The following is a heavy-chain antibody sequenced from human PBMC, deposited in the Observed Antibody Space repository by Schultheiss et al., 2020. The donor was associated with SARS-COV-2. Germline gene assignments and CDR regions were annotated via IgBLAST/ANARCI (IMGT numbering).Heavy chain of an antibody. CDR1: GGSISSYY. V-gene: IGHV4-59*01. CDR2: VYYSGLT. Sequence: GSLRLSCTVSGGSISSYYWSWIRQPPGKGLEWIGYVYYSGLTSYISSLKGRVTISLDTSRNQFSLKLRSVTAADTAVYYCARGDTDHFDHWGQGTLVTVSS. D-gene: IGHD3-16*01. CDR3: ARGDTDHFDH. J-gene: IGHJ4*02.